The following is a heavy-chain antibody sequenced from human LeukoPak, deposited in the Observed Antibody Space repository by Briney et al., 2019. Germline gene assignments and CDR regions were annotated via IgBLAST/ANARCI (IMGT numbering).Heavy chain of an antibody. J-gene: IGHJ6*03. D-gene: IGHD5-12*01. CDR3: ARDRRGYDKYYYYYYMDV. Sequence: GGSLRLSCAASGFTFSSYWMSWVRQAPGKGLEWVANIKQDGSEKYYVDSVKGRFTISRDNAKNSLYLQMNSLRAEVTAVYYCARDRRGYDKYYYYYYMDVWGKGTTVTVSS. CDR1: GFTFSSYW. V-gene: IGHV3-7*01. CDR2: IKQDGSEK.